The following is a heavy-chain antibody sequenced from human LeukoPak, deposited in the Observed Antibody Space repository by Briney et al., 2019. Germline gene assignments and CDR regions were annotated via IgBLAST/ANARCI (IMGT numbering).Heavy chain of an antibody. CDR1: GYSISSGYY. CDR2: IYHSVST. D-gene: IGHD2-15*01. V-gene: IGHV4-38-2*01. CDR3: ARVIRHCSGGTCSNDYYYYMDV. J-gene: IGHJ6*03. Sequence: PSETLSLTCAVSGYSISSGYYWGWIRQPPGKGLEWIGNIYHSVSTYYNPSLKSRVTMSVDTSKSQFSLKLSSVTAADTAVYYCARVIRHCSGGTCSNDYYYYMDVWGKGTTVIVSS.